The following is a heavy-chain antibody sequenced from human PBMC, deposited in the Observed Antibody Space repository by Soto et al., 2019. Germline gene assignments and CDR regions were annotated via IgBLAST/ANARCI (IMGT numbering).Heavy chain of an antibody. CDR1: GYTFTSYA. Sequence: ASVKVSCTASGYTFTSYAMHWVRQAPGQRLEWMGWINAGNGNTKYSQKFQGRVTITRDTSASTAYMELSSLRSEDTAVYYCARSIVVVTAIDYWGQGTLVTVSS. V-gene: IGHV1-3*01. CDR3: ARSIVVVTAIDY. CDR2: INAGNGNT. J-gene: IGHJ4*02. D-gene: IGHD2-21*02.